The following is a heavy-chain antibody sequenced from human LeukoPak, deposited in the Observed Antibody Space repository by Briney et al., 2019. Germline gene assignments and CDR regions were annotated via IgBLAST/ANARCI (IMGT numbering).Heavy chain of an antibody. Sequence: GGSLRLSCAASGFTFSSYAMSWVRQAPGKGLEWVSAISGSGGSTYYADSVKGRFTISRDNSKNTLYLQMNSLRAEDTAVYCCAKDRIVVVVAATLFYWGQGTLVTVSS. CDR1: GFTFSSYA. J-gene: IGHJ4*02. CDR3: AKDRIVVVVAATLFY. CDR2: ISGSGGST. D-gene: IGHD2-15*01. V-gene: IGHV3-23*01.